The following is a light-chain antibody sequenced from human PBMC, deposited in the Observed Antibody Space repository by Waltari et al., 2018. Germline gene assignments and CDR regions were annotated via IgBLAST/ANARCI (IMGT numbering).Light chain of an antibody. CDR2: DAS. V-gene: IGKV3-15*01. J-gene: IGKJ2*01. Sequence: IVMTQSPATLSVSPGERATLSCRASQSVSSNLAWYQQKPGQAPRLLIYDASTRATAFPARFSGSGSGTEFTLTISSLQSEDFAVYYCQQYNDWPPMYTFGQGTKLEI. CDR1: QSVSSN. CDR3: QQYNDWPPMYT.